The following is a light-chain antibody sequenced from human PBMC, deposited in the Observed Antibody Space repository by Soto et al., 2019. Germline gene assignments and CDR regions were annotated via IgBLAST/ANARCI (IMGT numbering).Light chain of an antibody. CDR3: LTYETVPS. Sequence: DIQMTQSPSSLSASVGDRVTITCRASQGIRYSLAWYQQKVGKVPKLLIYAASSLQSGVPSRFSGSGSGTDFTLTISSLRPEDFATYYCLTYETVPSFGQGTKVELK. J-gene: IGKJ1*01. CDR1: QGIRYS. CDR2: AAS. V-gene: IGKV1-27*01.